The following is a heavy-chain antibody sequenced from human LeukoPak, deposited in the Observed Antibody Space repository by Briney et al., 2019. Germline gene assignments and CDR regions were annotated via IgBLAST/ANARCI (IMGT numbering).Heavy chain of an antibody. Sequence: PSETLSLTCAVYGGSFSGYYWSWIRQPPGKGLEWIGEINHSGSTNYNPSLKSRVTISVDTSKNQFSLKLSSVTAADTAVYYCARGSGVGGFDPWGQGTLVTVSS. CDR3: ARGSGVGGFDP. CDR2: INHSGST. D-gene: IGHD3-10*01. J-gene: IGHJ5*02. V-gene: IGHV4-34*01. CDR1: GGSFSGYY.